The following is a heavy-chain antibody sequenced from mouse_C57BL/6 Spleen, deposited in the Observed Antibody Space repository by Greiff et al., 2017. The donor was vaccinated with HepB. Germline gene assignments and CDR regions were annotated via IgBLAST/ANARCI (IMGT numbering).Heavy chain of an antibody. CDR1: GYTFTSYW. CDR2: IYPSDSET. J-gene: IGHJ1*03. V-gene: IGHV1-61*01. D-gene: IGHD1-1*01. Sequence: VQLQQPGAELVRPGSSVKLSCKASGYTFTSYWMDWVKQRPGQGLEWIGNIYPSDSETHYNQKFKDKATFTVDKSSSTAYMQLSSLTSEDSAVYYCAKYYGSGYFDVWGTGTTVTVSS. CDR3: AKYYGSGYFDV.